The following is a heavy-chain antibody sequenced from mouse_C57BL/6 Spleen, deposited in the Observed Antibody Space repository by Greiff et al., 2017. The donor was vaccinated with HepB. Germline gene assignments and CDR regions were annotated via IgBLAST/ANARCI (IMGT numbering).Heavy chain of an antibody. Sequence: EVHLVESGGGLVKPGGSLKLSCAASGFTFSDYGMHWVRQAPEKGLEWVAYISSGSSTNYYADTVKGRFTISRDNAKNTLFLQMTSLKSEDTAMYYCARTVMYYFDYWGQGTTLTVSS. CDR2: ISSGSSTN. D-gene: IGHD4-1*01. V-gene: IGHV5-17*01. CDR1: GFTFSDYG. CDR3: ARTVMYYFDY. J-gene: IGHJ2*01.